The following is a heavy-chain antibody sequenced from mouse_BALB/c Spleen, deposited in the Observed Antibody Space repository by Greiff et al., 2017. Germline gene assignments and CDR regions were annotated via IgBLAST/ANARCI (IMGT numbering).Heavy chain of an antibody. J-gene: IGHJ3*01. CDR1: GFNIKDYY. Sequence: VHVKQSGAELVRPGALVKLSCKASGFNIKDYYMHWVKQRPEQGLEWIGWIDPENGNTIYDPKFQGKASITADTSSNTAYLQLSSLTSEDTAVYYCARGLLRSFAYWGQGTLVTVSA. CDR3: ARGLLRSFAY. CDR2: IDPENGNT. D-gene: IGHD1-1*01. V-gene: IGHV14-1*02.